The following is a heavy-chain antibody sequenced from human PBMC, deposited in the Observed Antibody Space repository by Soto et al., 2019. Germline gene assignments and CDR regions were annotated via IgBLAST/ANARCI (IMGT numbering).Heavy chain of an antibody. J-gene: IGHJ6*02. CDR1: GGSFSGYY. CDR2: INHSGST. Sequence: TSETLSLTCAVYGGSFSGYYWSWIRQPPGKGLEWIGEINHSGSTNYNPSLRSRVTMSVDTSKNQFSLRLSSVTAAGTAVYYCARETDHGDRYNFYYAMDVWGQGTTVTVSS. D-gene: IGHD4-17*01. V-gene: IGHV4-34*01. CDR3: ARETDHGDRYNFYYAMDV.